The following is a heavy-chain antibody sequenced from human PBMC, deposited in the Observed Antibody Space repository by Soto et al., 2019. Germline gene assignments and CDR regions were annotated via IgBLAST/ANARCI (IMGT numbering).Heavy chain of an antibody. J-gene: IGHJ4*02. CDR3: ARDLMYYDIKRPPFDY. V-gene: IGHV1-18*01. Sequence: QVQLVQSGAEVKKPGASVKVSCKASGYTFTSYGISWVRQAPGQGLEGMGWISSYNGNTNYAQKLQGRVTMTTDTSTSTAYMELRSLRSDETAVYYGARDLMYYDIKRPPFDYWGQGTLVTVSS. D-gene: IGHD3-22*01. CDR1: GYTFTSYG. CDR2: ISSYNGNT.